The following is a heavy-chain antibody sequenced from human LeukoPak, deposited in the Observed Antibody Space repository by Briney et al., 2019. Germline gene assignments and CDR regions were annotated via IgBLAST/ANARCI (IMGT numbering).Heavy chain of an antibody. Sequence: PGRSLRLSCAASGFTFSSYGMHWVRQAPGKGLEWVAVIWYDGSNKYYADSVKGRFTISRDNSKNTLYLQMNSLRAEDTAVYYCARDHFVHDFWSGYRYFDYWGQGTLVTVSS. CDR1: GFTFSSYG. V-gene: IGHV3-33*01. CDR2: IWYDGSNK. J-gene: IGHJ4*02. D-gene: IGHD3-3*01. CDR3: ARDHFVHDFWSGYRYFDY.